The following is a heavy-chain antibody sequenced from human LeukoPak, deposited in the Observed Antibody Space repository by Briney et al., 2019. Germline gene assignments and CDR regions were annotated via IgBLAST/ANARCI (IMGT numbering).Heavy chain of an antibody. V-gene: IGHV4-34*01. CDR1: GGSFSGYY. J-gene: IGHJ6*02. CDR3: ARGGATVTTFFFYYHGMDV. CDR2: INHSGST. Sequence: SETLSLTCAVYGGSFSGYYWSWIRQPPGKGLEWIGEINHSGSTNYNPSLKSRVTISVDTSKDQFSLKLSSVTAADTAVYYCARGGATVTTFFFYYHGMDVWGLGTTVTVSS. D-gene: IGHD4-4*01.